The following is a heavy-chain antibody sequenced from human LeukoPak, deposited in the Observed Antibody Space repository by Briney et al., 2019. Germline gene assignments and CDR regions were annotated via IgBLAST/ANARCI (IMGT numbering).Heavy chain of an antibody. V-gene: IGHV5-51*01. D-gene: IGHD3-22*01. CDR3: ARGVDSSGYYHDY. CDR2: IYPGDSDT. Sequence: LGESLKISCKGSGYSFTSYWIGWVRQLPGKGLEWMGIIYPGDSDTRYSPSFQGQVTISADKSISTAYLQWSSLKASDTAMYYCARGVDSSGYYHDYWGQGTLVTVSS. J-gene: IGHJ4*02. CDR1: GYSFTSYW.